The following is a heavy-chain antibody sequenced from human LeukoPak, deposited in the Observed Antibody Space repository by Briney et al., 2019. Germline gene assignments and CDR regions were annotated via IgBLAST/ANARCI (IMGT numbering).Heavy chain of an antibody. CDR3: ARDLYRIVVVPHYFDY. CDR2: IRYDGSNT. Sequence: PGGSLRLSCAASGFIFSSYGMHWVRQAPGKGLEWVAFIRYDGSNTYYADSVKGRFTISRDNSKNTLYLQMNSLRAEDTAVYYCARDLYRIVVVPHYFDYWGQGTLVTVSS. CDR1: GFIFSSYG. J-gene: IGHJ4*02. D-gene: IGHD3-22*01. V-gene: IGHV3-30*02.